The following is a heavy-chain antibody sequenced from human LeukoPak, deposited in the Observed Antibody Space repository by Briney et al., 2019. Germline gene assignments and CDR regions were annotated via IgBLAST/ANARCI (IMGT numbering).Heavy chain of an antibody. V-gene: IGHV4-34*01. D-gene: IGHD1-1*01. CDR3: ARGERLAFYYYYMDV. CDR2: INHSGST. Sequence: SETLSLTCAVYGGSFSGYYWSWIRQPPGKGLEWIGEINHSGSTNYNPSLKSRVTISVDTSKNQFSLKLSSVTAADTAVYYCARGERLAFYYYYMDVWGKGTTVTVSS. J-gene: IGHJ6*03. CDR1: GGSFSGYY.